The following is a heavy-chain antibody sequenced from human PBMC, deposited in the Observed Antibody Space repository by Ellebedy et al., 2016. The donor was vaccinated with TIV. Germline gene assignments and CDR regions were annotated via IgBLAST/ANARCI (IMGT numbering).Heavy chain of an antibody. CDR1: GFTFSSYW. J-gene: IGHJ4*02. Sequence: GESLKISCAVSGFTFSSYWMHWVCPAPGQGMVWVSRINTDGVSTTYADSVKGRFTISRDNAKNTLYLQMNSLKAEDTAVYYCARAYGGYNPLDYWGQGTLVTGSS. CDR3: ARAYGGYNPLDY. CDR2: INTDGVST. D-gene: IGHD5-12*01. V-gene: IGHV3-74*01.